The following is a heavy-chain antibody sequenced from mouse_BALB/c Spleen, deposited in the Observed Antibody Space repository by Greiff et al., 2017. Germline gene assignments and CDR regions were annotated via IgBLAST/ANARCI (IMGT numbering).Heavy chain of an antibody. D-gene: IGHD4-1*01. V-gene: IGHV5-6-5*01. CDR2: ISSGGST. J-gene: IGHJ2*01. Sequence: EVQLVESGGGLVKPGGSPKLSCAASGFTFSSYAMSWVRQTPEKRLEWVASISSGGSTYYPDSVKGRFTISRDNARNILYLQMSSLRSEDTAMYYCARNWGFDYWGQGTTLTVSS. CDR3: ARNWGFDY. CDR1: GFTFSSYA.